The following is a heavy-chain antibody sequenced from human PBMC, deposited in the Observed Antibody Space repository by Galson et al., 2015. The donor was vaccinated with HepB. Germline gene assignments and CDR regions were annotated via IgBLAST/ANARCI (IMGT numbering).Heavy chain of an antibody. CDR1: GYSFTSYW. J-gene: IGHJ3*02. CDR3: ARSANTFGGVIDTLGAFDI. CDR2: IYPGDSDT. V-gene: IGHV5-51*03. Sequence: QSGAEVKKPGESLKISCKGSGYSFTSYWIGWVRQMPGKGLEWMGIIYPGDSDTRYSPSFQGQVTISADKSISTAYLQWSSLKASDTAMYYCARSANTFGGVIDTLGAFDIWGQGTMVTVSS. D-gene: IGHD3-16*02.